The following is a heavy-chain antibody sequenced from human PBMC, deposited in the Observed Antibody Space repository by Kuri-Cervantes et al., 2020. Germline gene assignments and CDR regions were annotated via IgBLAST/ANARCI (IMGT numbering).Heavy chain of an antibody. CDR1: GFTFSRYW. CDR2: INTDGSST. V-gene: IGHV3-74*01. D-gene: IGHD5-12*01. J-gene: IGHJ6*03. CDR3: AKVCGYSGYDYYYYYMDV. Sequence: GESLKISCAASGFTFSRYWMHWVRQGPGKGLVWVSRINTDGSSTNYADSVKGRFTISRDNSKNTLYLQMNSLRAEDTAVYYCAKVCGYSGYDYYYYYMDVWGKGTTVTVSS.